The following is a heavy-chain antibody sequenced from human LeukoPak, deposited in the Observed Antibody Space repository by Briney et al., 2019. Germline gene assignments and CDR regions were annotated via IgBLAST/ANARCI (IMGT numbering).Heavy chain of an antibody. CDR1: GFTFSDYT. J-gene: IGHJ4*02. V-gene: IGHV3-21*01. D-gene: IGHD5-24*01. CDR3: SRDLRGRDDY. CDR2: ISGSGNYI. Sequence: GSLRLSCAASGFTFSDYTLNWVRQAPGKGLEWVSSISGSGNYIYHADSVKGRFTISRDNAKNSLYLQMNSLRAEDTAVYYCSRDLRGRDDYWGQGTLVSVSS.